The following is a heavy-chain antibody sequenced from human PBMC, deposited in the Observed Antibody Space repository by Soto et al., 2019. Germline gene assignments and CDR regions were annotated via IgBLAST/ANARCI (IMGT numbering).Heavy chain of an antibody. Sequence: QVQLQESGPGLVKPSETLSLSCTVSGDSVSSYYWSWIRQLPVRGLEWIGYIYISGNTNYNPSLKSRVTISRDTSKYQFSLNLKSVTAADTAVYYCARGVLRYYHYGMDVWGQGTTVTVSS. CDR2: IYISGNT. CDR1: GDSVSSYY. J-gene: IGHJ6*02. CDR3: ARGVLRYYHYGMDV. V-gene: IGHV4-59*02.